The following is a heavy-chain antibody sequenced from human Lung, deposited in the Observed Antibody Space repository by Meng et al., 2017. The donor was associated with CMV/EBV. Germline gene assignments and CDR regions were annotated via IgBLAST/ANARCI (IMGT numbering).Heavy chain of an antibody. V-gene: IGHV4-4*02. CDR1: GGSISRSNW. J-gene: IGHJ4*02. Sequence: QGHLQASGPGPVNPSGPLSLTCALSGGSISRSNWWSWVRQPPGKGLEWIGEIYHSGGTNYNPSLRGRVTISLDKSKNQFSLTLRSVTAADTAVYYCARDPYATGWAGWGQGTLVTVSS. D-gene: IGHD6-19*01. CDR3: ARDPYATGWAG. CDR2: IYHSGGT.